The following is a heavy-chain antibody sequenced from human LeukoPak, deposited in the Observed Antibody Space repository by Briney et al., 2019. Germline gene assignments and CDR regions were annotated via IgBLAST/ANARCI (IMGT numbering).Heavy chain of an antibody. CDR1: GFTFGYYA. V-gene: IGHV3-30-3*01. J-gene: IGHJ1*01. CDR2: ISYDGSNK. CDR3: ARDGISAGWELGGYFQS. Sequence: GGSLRLSCAASGFTFGYYAMHWVRQAPGKGLEWVAVISYDGSNKYYAESVKSRFTISRDNSKNTLDLQMNSLRDEDTAVYYCARDGISAGWELGGYFQSWGQGTVVTVSS. D-gene: IGHD1-26*01.